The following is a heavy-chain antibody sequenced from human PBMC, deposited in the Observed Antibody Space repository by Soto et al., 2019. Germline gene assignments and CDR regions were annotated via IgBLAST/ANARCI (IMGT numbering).Heavy chain of an antibody. D-gene: IGHD4-4*01. Sequence: EVQLLESGGGLVQPGGSLRLSCAASGFTFNAYAMTWVRQAPGKGLEWVSAIGGSGGNRYYAASVRGRFTISRDNSKDTVDLQMNSLRVEDMAVYYCARVASDYINSVDHWGQGILVSVSS. CDR1: GFTFNAYA. V-gene: IGHV3-23*01. J-gene: IGHJ4*02. CDR2: IGGSGGNR. CDR3: ARVASDYINSVDH.